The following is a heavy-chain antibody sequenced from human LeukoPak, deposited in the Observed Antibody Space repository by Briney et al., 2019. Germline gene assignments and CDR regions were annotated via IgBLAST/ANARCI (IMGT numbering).Heavy chain of an antibody. D-gene: IGHD3-22*01. J-gene: IGHJ4*02. Sequence: CLRQPAGKGVEWIGRIYTSGSTNYNPSLKSRVTMSVDTSKNQFSLKLSSVTAADTAVYYCARAHRAWFFDYWGQGTLVTVSS. CDR3: ARAHRAWFFDY. CDR2: IYTSGST. V-gene: IGHV4-4*07.